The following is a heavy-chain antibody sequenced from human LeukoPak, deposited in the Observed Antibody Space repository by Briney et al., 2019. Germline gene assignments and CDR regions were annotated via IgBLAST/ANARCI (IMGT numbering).Heavy chain of an antibody. CDR2: IYYSGST. CDR1: GGSISSYY. J-gene: IGHJ6*02. Sequence: SETLSLTCTVSGGSISSYYWSWVRQPPGKGLGWIGYIYYSGSTNYNPSLKSRVAISVDTSKSQSSLKLSSVTAADTAVYYCARQYYYGMDVWGQGTTVTVSS. V-gene: IGHV4-59*01. CDR3: ARQYYYGMDV.